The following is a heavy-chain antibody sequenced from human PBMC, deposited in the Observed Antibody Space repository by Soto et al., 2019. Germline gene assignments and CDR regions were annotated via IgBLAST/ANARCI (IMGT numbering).Heavy chain of an antibody. J-gene: IGHJ6*02. Sequence: QVQLVQSGAEVKKPGSSVKVSCKASGGTFSSYAISWVRQAPGQGLEWMGGIIPIFGTANYAQKFQGRVTSTGDETTSTADRELRSLRSEDTAVYYCAVVGWWDYYYYGMDVWGQGTTVTVSS. V-gene: IGHV1-69*12. CDR2: IIPIFGTA. CDR1: GGTFSSYA. CDR3: AVVGWWDYYYYGMDV. D-gene: IGHD1-26*01.